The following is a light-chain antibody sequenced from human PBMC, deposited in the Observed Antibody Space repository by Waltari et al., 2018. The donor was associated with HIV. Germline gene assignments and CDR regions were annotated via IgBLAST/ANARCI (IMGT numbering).Light chain of an antibody. Sequence: QSVLTQPPSASGTPGQRVTISCSGSSSNIGSNTVSWYHQVPGTAPKVLIYSNDDRPAGVPDRFSGSKSGTSASLAISGLQSEDEADYYCVTWDDSLNGWVFGGGTKVTVL. CDR2: SND. V-gene: IGLV1-44*01. CDR3: VTWDDSLNGWV. J-gene: IGLJ3*02. CDR1: SSNIGSNT.